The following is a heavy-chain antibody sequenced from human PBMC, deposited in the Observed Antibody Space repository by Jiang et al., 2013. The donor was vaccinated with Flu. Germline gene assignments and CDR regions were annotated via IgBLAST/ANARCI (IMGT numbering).Heavy chain of an antibody. CDR3: TTGDCSGGSCSGYYFDY. D-gene: IGHD2-15*01. CDR1: GFTFSNAW. Sequence: VQLLESGGGLVKPGGSLRLSCAASGFTFSNAWMNWVRQAPGKGLEWVGRIKSKTDGGTTDYAAPVKGRFTISRDDSKNTLYLQMNSLKTEDTAVYYCTTGDCSGGSCSGYYFDYWGQGTLVTVSS. CDR2: IKSKTDGGTT. J-gene: IGHJ4*02. V-gene: IGHV3-15*07.